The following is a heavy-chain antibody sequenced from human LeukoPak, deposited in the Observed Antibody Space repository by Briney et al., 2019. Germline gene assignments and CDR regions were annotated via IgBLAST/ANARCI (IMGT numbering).Heavy chain of an antibody. CDR3: ARADYYDSSGYLFDY. D-gene: IGHD3-22*01. CDR2: IYYSGST. CDR1: GGSISSSSYY. Sequence: SETLSLTCTVSGGSISSSSYYWGWIRQPPGKGLEWIGSIYYSGSTYYNPSLKSRVTISVDTSKNQFSLKLSSVTAADTAVYYCARADYYDSSGYLFDYWGQGALVTVSS. J-gene: IGHJ4*02. V-gene: IGHV4-39*07.